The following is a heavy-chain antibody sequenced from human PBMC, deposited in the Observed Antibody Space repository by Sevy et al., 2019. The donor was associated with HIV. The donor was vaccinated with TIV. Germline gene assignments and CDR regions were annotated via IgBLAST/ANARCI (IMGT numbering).Heavy chain of an antibody. Sequence: GGSLRLSCAASGFTFSNAWMSWVRQAPGKGLEWVGRIKSKTDGGTTDYAAPVKGRFTISRDDSKNTLYLQINSLKTEDTAVYYCTTQDIVVVPAATAGMDVWGQGTTVTVSS. D-gene: IGHD2-2*01. CDR1: GFTFSNAW. V-gene: IGHV3-15*01. J-gene: IGHJ6*02. CDR2: IKSKTDGGTT. CDR3: TTQDIVVVPAATAGMDV.